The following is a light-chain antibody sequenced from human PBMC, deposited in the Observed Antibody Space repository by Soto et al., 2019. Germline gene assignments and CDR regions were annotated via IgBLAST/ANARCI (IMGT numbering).Light chain of an antibody. Sequence: DTQLTQSPSFLSASVGDRVTITCRANQGISSYLAWYQQKPGKAPKLLIFAASTLQSGVPSRFSGSGSGTEFTLTVSSLQPEYFATYDCQQLNNYICFGGGTKVDI. CDR1: QGISSY. CDR3: QQLNNYIC. V-gene: IGKV1-9*01. CDR2: AAS. J-gene: IGKJ4*01.